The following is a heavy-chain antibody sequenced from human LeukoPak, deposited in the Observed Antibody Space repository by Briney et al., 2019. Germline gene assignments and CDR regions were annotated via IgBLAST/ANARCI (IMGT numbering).Heavy chain of an antibody. D-gene: IGHD6-13*01. CDR1: GYTFTIYG. Sequence: ASVKVSCKASGYTFTIYGISGVRQAPGQGLEWMGWISAYNGNTNYAQKLQGRVTMTTDTSTSTAYMELRSLLSDDTAVYYCARNSPQQLDYFDYWGQGTLVTVSS. V-gene: IGHV1-18*01. CDR3: ARNSPQQLDYFDY. J-gene: IGHJ4*02. CDR2: ISAYNGNT.